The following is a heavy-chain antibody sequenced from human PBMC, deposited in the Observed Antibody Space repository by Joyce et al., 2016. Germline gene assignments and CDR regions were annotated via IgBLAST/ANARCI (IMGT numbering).Heavy chain of an antibody. CDR2: ISYDGIYK. CDR3: AKILTATYSSGWFLDY. CDR1: GLTLSNYG. Sequence: VQLVESGGGVVQPGRSLRLSCAASGLTLSNYGVHWVSQAPSKGRGLVAGISYDGIYKYYSDALKGRFTISRDKSKNTVFLEMNSLRAEDTAVYYCAKILTATYSSGWFLDYWGQGTLVTVSS. D-gene: IGHD6-25*01. V-gene: IGHV3-30*18. J-gene: IGHJ4*02.